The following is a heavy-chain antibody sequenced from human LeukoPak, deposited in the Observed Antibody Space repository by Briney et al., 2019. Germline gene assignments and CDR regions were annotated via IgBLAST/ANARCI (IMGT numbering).Heavy chain of an antibody. V-gene: IGHV4-39*07. D-gene: IGHD3-22*01. CDR3: ARYRRLSYYYDSSRVFDI. Sequence: SETLSLTCTVSGGSISNSNYYWAWIRQPPGKGLEWIGSIHYSGSTYYNPSLKSRVIISVDTSKNQFSLKLSSVTAADTAVYYCARYRRLSYYYDSSRVFDIWGQGTMVTVSS. CDR2: IHYSGST. J-gene: IGHJ3*02. CDR1: GGSISNSNYY.